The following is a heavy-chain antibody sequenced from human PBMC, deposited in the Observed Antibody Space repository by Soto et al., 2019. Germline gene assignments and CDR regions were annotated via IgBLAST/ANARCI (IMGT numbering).Heavy chain of an antibody. CDR2: ISYDGSNK. D-gene: IGHD2-15*01. CDR3: AKQVYCSGGSCYREYFQH. V-gene: IGHV3-30*18. J-gene: IGHJ1*01. CDR1: GFTFSSYG. Sequence: GGSLRLSCAASGFTFSSYGMHWVRQAPGKGLEWVAVISYDGSNKYYADSVKGRFTISRDNSKNTLYLQMNSLRAEDTAVYYCAKQVYCSGGSCYREYFQHWGQGTLVTVSS.